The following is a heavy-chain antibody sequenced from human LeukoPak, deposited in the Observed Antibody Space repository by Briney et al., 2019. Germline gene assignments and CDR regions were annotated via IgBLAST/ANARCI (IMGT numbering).Heavy chain of an antibody. J-gene: IGHJ4*02. Sequence: SSETLSLTCTVSGGSFEHYFWSWIRQPPGKGLEFIGYVYYTGGTDYSPSLKSRLTISADTAKNQFSLKLRSVTAADTAVYYCASHRRSHGAEYWGQGTLVTVSS. CDR3: ASHRRSHGAEY. V-gene: IGHV4-59*01. CDR1: GGSFEHYF. D-gene: IGHD5-18*01. CDR2: VYYTGGT.